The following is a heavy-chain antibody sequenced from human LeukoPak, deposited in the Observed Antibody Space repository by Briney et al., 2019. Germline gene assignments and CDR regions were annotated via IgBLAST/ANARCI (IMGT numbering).Heavy chain of an antibody. J-gene: IGHJ4*02. Sequence: SETLSLTCAVYGGSFSGYYWSWIRQPPGKGLEWIGEINHGGSTNYNPSLKSRVTISVDTSKNQFSLKLSSVTAADTAVYYCARIGYCSGGSCSAAGGNGYWGQGTLVTVSS. CDR2: INHGGST. D-gene: IGHD2-15*01. CDR1: GGSFSGYY. CDR3: ARIGYCSGGSCSAAGGNGY. V-gene: IGHV4-34*01.